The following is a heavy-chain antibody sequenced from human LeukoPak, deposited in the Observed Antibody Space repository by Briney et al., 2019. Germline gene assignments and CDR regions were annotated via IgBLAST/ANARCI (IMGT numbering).Heavy chain of an antibody. CDR3: ARSSGSYSDFDY. D-gene: IGHD1-26*01. Sequence: ASVKVSCKASGYTFTGYYMHWVRQAPGQGLEWMGWINPNSGGTNYAQKFQDRVTMTRDTSISTAYMELSRLRSDDTAVYYCARSSGSYSDFDYWGQGTLVTVSS. CDR1: GYTFTGYY. CDR2: INPNSGGT. J-gene: IGHJ4*02. V-gene: IGHV1-2*02.